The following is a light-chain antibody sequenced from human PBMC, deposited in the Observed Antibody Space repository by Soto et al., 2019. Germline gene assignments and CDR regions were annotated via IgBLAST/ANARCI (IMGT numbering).Light chain of an antibody. CDR1: SSDVGSYNL. Sequence: QSVLTQPPSVSGSPGHLITISCIGTSSDVGSYNLVSWYQHLPGKAPQLMIYDGTKRPSGVSDRFSGSQSGNAASLTISGLQAEDEADYFCCSYAGRSTWVFGGGTKLTVL. CDR2: DGT. CDR3: CSYAGRSTWV. J-gene: IGLJ3*02. V-gene: IGLV2-23*01.